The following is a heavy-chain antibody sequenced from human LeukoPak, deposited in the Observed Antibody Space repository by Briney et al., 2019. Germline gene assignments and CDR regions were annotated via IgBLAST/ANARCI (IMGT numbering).Heavy chain of an antibody. J-gene: IGHJ4*02. Sequence: ASVKVSCKASGYTFTGYYMHWVRQAPGQGLEWMGWINPNSGGTNYAQKFQGRVTMTRDTSISTAYMELSRLRPDDTAVYYCARVIRHREKKPLTYYYDSSGYSYYFDYWGQGTLVTVSS. CDR2: INPNSGGT. V-gene: IGHV1-2*02. CDR1: GYTFTGYY. D-gene: IGHD3-22*01. CDR3: ARVIRHREKKPLTYYYDSSGYSYYFDY.